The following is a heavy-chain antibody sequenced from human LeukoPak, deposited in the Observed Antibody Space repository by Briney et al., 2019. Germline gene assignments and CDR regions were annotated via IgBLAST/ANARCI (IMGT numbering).Heavy chain of an antibody. CDR3: ARDAGTVSDAFDI. D-gene: IGHD4-11*01. V-gene: IGHV1-46*01. CDR1: GNTFTDLS. CDR2: INPSGGST. Sequence: ASVKVSCKVSGNTFTDLSMNWVRQAPGQGLEWMGIINPSGGSTRYAQKFQGRVTMTRDTSTGTIYMELSSLRSEATAVYFCARDAGTVSDAFDIWGQGTMVTVSS. J-gene: IGHJ3*02.